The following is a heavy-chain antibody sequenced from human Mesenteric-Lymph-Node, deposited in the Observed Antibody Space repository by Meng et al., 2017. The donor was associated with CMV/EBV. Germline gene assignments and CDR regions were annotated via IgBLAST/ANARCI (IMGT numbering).Heavy chain of an antibody. D-gene: IGHD4-17*01. J-gene: IGHJ4*02. Sequence: GGSLRLSCAASGFIFSSHGMSWVRQAPGKGLEWVSLIHTDDRTYYANSVNGRFTISRDKSKNTLYLQMNSLRAEETAVYYCASLYGDYGSDYWGQGTLVTVS. CDR2: IHTDDRT. V-gene: IGHV3-23*01. CDR3: ASLYGDYGSDY. CDR1: GFIFSSHG.